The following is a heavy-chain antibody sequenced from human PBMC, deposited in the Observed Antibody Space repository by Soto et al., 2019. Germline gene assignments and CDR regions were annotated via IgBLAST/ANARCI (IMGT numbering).Heavy chain of an antibody. V-gene: IGHV3-21*01. CDR2: ISSSSSYI. Sequence: GGSLRLSCAASGFTFSSYSMNWVRQAPGKGLEWVSSISSSSSYIYYADSVKGRFTISRDNAKNSLYLQMNSLRAEDTAVFYCARDSYCSGGSCYSYFQHWGQGTLVTV. CDR3: ARDSYCSGGSCYSYFQH. J-gene: IGHJ1*01. D-gene: IGHD2-15*01. CDR1: GFTFSSYS.